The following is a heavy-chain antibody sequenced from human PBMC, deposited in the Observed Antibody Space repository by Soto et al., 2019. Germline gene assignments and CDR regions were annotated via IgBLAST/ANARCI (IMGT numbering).Heavy chain of an antibody. CDR1: GYTFTSYA. Sequence: QVQLVQSGAEVKKPGASVKVSCKASGYTFTSYAMHWVRQAPGQRLEWMGWINAGNGNTKYSQKFQGRVTITRDTSASTAYMELSSLRSEDTAVYYCARVRRQQDDAFDIWGQGTMVTVSS. J-gene: IGHJ3*02. CDR2: INAGNGNT. D-gene: IGHD6-13*01. V-gene: IGHV1-3*01. CDR3: ARVRRQQDDAFDI.